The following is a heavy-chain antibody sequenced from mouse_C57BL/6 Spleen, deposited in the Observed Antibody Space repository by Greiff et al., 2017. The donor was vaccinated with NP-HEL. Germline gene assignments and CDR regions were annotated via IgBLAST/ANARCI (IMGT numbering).Heavy chain of an antibody. Sequence: EVQLQQSVAELVRPGASVKLSCTASGFNIKNTYMHWVKQRPEQGLEWIGRIDPANGNTKYAPKFPGKATITAATSSTTAYLQLSSLTSEDTAIYYCAHRYYYGSSPLDYWGQGTTLTVSS. CDR2: IDPANGNT. V-gene: IGHV14-3*01. CDR1: GFNIKNTY. J-gene: IGHJ2*01. D-gene: IGHD1-1*01. CDR3: AHRYYYGSSPLDY.